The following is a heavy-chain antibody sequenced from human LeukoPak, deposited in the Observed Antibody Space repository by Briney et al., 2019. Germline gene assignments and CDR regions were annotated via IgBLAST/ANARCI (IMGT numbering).Heavy chain of an antibody. Sequence: GGSLRLSCAASGFTFSSYWMSWVRQAPGKGLEWVANIKQDGSEIYYVDSVKGRFTISRDNAKNSLYLQMNSLRGEDTAVYYCAKDNYDYGDYDGGDYWGQGTLVTVSS. V-gene: IGHV3-7*01. CDR2: IKQDGSEI. CDR1: GFTFSSYW. J-gene: IGHJ4*02. CDR3: AKDNYDYGDYDGGDY. D-gene: IGHD4-17*01.